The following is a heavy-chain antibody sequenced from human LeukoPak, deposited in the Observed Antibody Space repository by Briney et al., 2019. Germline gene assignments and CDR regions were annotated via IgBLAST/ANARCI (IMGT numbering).Heavy chain of an antibody. V-gene: IGHV4-4*02. Sequence: PSETLSLTCAVSGGSISSSNWWRWARQPPGKGLEWTGEIYHSGSTNYNPSLKSRVTISVDKSKNQFSLKLSSVTAADTAVYYCARVGRYSSSWFFDYWGQGTLVTVSS. CDR2: IYHSGST. CDR3: ARVGRYSSSWFFDY. D-gene: IGHD6-13*01. J-gene: IGHJ4*02. CDR1: GGSISSSNW.